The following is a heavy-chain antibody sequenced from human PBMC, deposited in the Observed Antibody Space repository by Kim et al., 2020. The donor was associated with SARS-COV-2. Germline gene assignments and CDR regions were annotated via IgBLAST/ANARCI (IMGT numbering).Heavy chain of an antibody. V-gene: IGHV4-59*01. CDR2: IYNSGTT. J-gene: IGHJ3*02. Sequence: SETLSLTCTVSGGSISTYYWSWIRQPPGKGLEWLGYIYNSGTTNYNPSLKSRATISLDTSKKQFSLRLSSLTTADTAVYFCARGGYYGSGSYAFDSWGQGTMVTVSS. CDR3: ARGGYYGSGSYAFDS. D-gene: IGHD3-10*01. CDR1: GGSISTYY.